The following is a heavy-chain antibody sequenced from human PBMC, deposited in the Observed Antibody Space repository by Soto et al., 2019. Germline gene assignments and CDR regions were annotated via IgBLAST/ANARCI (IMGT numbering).Heavy chain of an antibody. CDR3: ARDSRGFDP. CDR2: IWYDGSNK. CDR1: GFTFSSYG. Sequence: QVQLVESGGGVVQPGRSLRLSCAASGFTFSSYGMHWVRQAPGKGLEWVAVIWYDGSNKYYADSVKGRFTISRDNSKNTLYLQMNSLRAEDTAVYYCARDSRGFDPWGQGTLVTVSS. J-gene: IGHJ5*02. V-gene: IGHV3-33*01.